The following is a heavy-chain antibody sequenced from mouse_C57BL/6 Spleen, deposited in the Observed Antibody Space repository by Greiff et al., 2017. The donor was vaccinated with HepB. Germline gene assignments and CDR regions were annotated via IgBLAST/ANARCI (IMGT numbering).Heavy chain of an antibody. Sequence: QVQLQQSGAELVRPGASVKLSCKASGYTFTDYYINWVKQRPGQGLEWIARIYPGSGNTYYNEKFKGKATLTAEKSSSTAYMQLSSLTSEDSAVYFCAREEAHYVYILAYWGQGTLVTVS. D-gene: IGHD2-2*01. V-gene: IGHV1-76*01. CDR2: IYPGSGNT. CDR1: GYTFTDYY. CDR3: AREEAHYVYILAY. J-gene: IGHJ3*01.